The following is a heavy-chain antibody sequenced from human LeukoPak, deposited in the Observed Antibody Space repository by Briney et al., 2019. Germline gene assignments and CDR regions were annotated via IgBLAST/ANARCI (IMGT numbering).Heavy chain of an antibody. V-gene: IGHV4-4*07. CDR1: GRSISSYY. J-gene: IGHJ4*02. D-gene: IGHD3-22*01. CDR2: MYTSGST. CDR3: ASEGYYDSSGYYS. Sequence: PSETLSLTCTVSGRSISSYYGSWVRQPAGEGLGWVGRMYTSGSTNYNPSLKRRVTISVDTSKNQFSLKLSSVTAADTAVYYCASEGYYDSSGYYSWGQGTLVTVSS.